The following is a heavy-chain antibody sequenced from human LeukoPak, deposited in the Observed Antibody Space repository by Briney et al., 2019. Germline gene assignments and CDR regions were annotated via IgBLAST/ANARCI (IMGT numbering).Heavy chain of an antibody. D-gene: IGHD3-22*01. CDR2: ISGSGGST. CDR3: AKSHYYDSTGYYYYYYGMDV. V-gene: IGHV3-23*01. Sequence: GPLRLSCAASGFTFSSYAMSWVRQAPGKGLEWVSGISGSGGSTYYADSVKGRFTISRDNSKNTLYLQMNSLRAEDTAVYYCAKSHYYDSTGYYYYYYGMDVWGQGTTVTVSS. J-gene: IGHJ6*02. CDR1: GFTFSSYA.